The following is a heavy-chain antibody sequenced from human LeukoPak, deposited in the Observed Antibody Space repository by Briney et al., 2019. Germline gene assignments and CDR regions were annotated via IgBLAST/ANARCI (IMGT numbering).Heavy chain of an antibody. CDR3: ARERYYYDSSGPFGY. J-gene: IGHJ4*02. V-gene: IGHV3-7*01. CDR1: GLTLSYYW. CDR2: IKQDGSEK. D-gene: IGHD3-22*01. Sequence: GGSLRLSCAASGLTLSYYWMSWVRQAPGKGLEWVANIKQDGSEKYYVDSVKGRFTISRDNAKNLLYLQMNSLRAEDTAVYYCARERYYYDSSGPFGYWGQGTLVTVSS.